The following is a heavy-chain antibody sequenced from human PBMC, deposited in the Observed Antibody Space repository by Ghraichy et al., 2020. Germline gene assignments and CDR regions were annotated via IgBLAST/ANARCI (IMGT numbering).Heavy chain of an antibody. V-gene: IGHV3-74*01. CDR2: INSDGSSA. Sequence: LSLTCAASGFTFSSHWMHWVRQAPGKGLEWVSCINSDGSSATYADSVKGRFTISRNNAKNTLFLQMNSLSAEDTALFYCARDLSYDDTSGYYSGRNRDDALDVWGQGTMVTVSS. D-gene: IGHD3-22*01. CDR3: ARDLSYDDTSGYYSGRNRDDALDV. CDR1: GFTFSSHW. J-gene: IGHJ3*01.